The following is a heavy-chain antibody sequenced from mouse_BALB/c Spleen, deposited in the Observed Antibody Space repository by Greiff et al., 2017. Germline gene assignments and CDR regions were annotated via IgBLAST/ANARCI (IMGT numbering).Heavy chain of an antibody. CDR3: ARNYRYAMDY. D-gene: IGHD2-14*01. V-gene: IGHV1-7*01. CDR1: GYTFTSYW. Sequence: VKLMESGAELAKPGASVKMSCKASGYTFTSYWMHWVNQRPGQGLEWIGYINPSTGYTEYNQKFKDKATLTADKSSSTAYMQLSSLTSEDSAVYYCARNYRYAMDYWGQGTSVTVSS. CDR2: INPSTGYT. J-gene: IGHJ4*01.